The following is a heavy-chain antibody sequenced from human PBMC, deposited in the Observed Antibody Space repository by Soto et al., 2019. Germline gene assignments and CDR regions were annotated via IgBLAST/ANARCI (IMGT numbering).Heavy chain of an antibody. J-gene: IGHJ5*02. CDR1: GGSISSGGYS. CDR2: IYHSGST. CDR3: ARAGHFGVGLNGDYSNWFDP. V-gene: IGHV4-30-2*01. D-gene: IGHD4-17*01. Sequence: SETLSLTCAVSGGSISSGGYSWSWIRQPPGKGLEWIGYIYHSGSTYYNPSLKSRVTISVDRSKNQFSLKLSSVTAADTAVYYCARAGHFGVGLNGDYSNWFDPWGQGTLVTVSS.